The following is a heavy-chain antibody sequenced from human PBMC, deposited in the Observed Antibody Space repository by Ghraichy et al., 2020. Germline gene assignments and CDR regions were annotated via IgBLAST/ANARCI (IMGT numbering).Heavy chain of an antibody. CDR1: GFTSSSYW. Sequence: GVLNISCAASGFTSSSYWMSWVRQAPGKGLEWVANIKQDGSEKYYVDSVKGRFTISRDNAKNSLYLQMNSLRAEDTAVYYCATESTIFGVGNAFDIWGQGTMVTVSS. CDR2: IKQDGSEK. D-gene: IGHD3-3*01. V-gene: IGHV3-7*01. J-gene: IGHJ3*02. CDR3: ATESTIFGVGNAFDI.